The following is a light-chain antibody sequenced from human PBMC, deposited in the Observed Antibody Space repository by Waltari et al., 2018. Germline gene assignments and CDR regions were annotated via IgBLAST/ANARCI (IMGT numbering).Light chain of an antibody. CDR2: DVT. J-gene: IGLJ2*01. V-gene: IGLV2-14*03. CDR3: CSYTSTSTFV. Sequence: QSALTQPASVSGSPGQSITISCTGTNSDVGGFNYLSWYQHHPGQAPTLILYDVTKRPSAVSDRFSGSKSGTTASLTISGLHTDDEADYYCCSYTSTSTFVFGGGTQLTVL. CDR1: NSDVGGFNY.